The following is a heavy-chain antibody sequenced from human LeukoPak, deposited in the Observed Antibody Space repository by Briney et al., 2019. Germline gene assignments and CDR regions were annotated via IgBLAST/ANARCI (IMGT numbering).Heavy chain of an antibody. J-gene: IGHJ4*02. Sequence: GASVKVSCKASGYTFTSYGISWVRQAPGQGLEWMGWISAYNGNTNYAQKLQGRVTMTTDTSTSTAYMELRSLRSDDTAVYYCARVETSPNTMIVVVITLFDYWGQGTLVTVSS. D-gene: IGHD3-22*01. V-gene: IGHV1-18*01. CDR3: ARVETSPNTMIVVVITLFDY. CDR1: GYTFTSYG. CDR2: ISAYNGNT.